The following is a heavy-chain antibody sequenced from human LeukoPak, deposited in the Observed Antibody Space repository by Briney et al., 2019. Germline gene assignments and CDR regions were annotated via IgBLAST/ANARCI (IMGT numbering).Heavy chain of an antibody. V-gene: IGHV4-61*02. D-gene: IGHD1-14*01. Sequence: PSETLSLTCTVSGGSISSAGYYWNWIRQPAGKGLEWIGLIYTSGSTNYNPSLKSLVTMSVDTSKSQFSLKLSSVTAADTAVYYCASDSGHWGQGTLVTVSS. CDR2: IYTSGST. CDR1: GGSISSAGYY. J-gene: IGHJ4*02. CDR3: ASDSGH.